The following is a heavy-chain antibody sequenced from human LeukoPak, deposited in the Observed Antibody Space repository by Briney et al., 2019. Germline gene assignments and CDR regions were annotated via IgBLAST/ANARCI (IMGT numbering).Heavy chain of an antibody. Sequence: PGGSLRLSCAASGFTFNIYGMHWVRQAPGKGLEWVAVISYDGSNKYYADSVKGRFTISRDNSKNTLYLQMNRLRAEDTAVYYCAKDRYGDQNWFDPWGQGTLVTVSS. D-gene: IGHD4-17*01. V-gene: IGHV3-30*18. CDR1: GFTFNIYG. CDR3: AKDRYGDQNWFDP. J-gene: IGHJ5*02. CDR2: ISYDGSNK.